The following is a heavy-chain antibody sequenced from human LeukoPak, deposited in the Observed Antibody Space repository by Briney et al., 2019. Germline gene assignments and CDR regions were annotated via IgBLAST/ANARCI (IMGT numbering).Heavy chain of an antibody. J-gene: IGHJ4*02. Sequence: GGSLRLSRAASGFTFSDNWMTWVRQAPGKGLEWVATIKQDGSEKYYVDSVRGRFTISRDNAKNSLSLQMNSLRVEDTAVYYCARGPSGYHNTGGQGTLVTVSS. CDR2: IKQDGSEK. CDR3: ARGPSGYHNT. V-gene: IGHV3-7*01. CDR1: GFTFSDNW. D-gene: IGHD5-12*01.